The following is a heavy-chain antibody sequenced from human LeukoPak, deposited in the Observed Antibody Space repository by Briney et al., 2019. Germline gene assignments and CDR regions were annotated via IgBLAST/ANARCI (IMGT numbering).Heavy chain of an antibody. D-gene: IGHD2/OR15-2a*01. CDR3: ARLNIGSYYFDY. V-gene: IGHV1-46*01. Sequence: ASVKVSCKASGYTFTSYYMHWVRQAPGQGLEWMGIINPSGGSTSYAQKFQGRVTMTRDTSTSTVDMELSSLTSEDTAMYYCARLNIGSYYFDYWGQGTLVTVSS. CDR1: GYTFTSYY. CDR2: INPSGGST. J-gene: IGHJ4*02.